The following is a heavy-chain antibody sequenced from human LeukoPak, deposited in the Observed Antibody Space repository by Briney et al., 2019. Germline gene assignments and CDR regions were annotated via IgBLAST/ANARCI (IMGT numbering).Heavy chain of an antibody. D-gene: IGHD4-17*01. CDR1: GGSISSGGYY. J-gene: IGHJ4*02. CDR2: IYYSGST. V-gene: IGHV4-31*03. Sequence: SETLSLTCTVSGGSISSGGYYWSWIRQHPGKGLERIGYIYYSGSTYYNPSLKSRVTISVDTSKNQFSLKLSSVTAADTAVYYCARGSGYGDSKGLGIFDYWGQGTLVTVSS. CDR3: ARGSGYGDSKGLGIFDY.